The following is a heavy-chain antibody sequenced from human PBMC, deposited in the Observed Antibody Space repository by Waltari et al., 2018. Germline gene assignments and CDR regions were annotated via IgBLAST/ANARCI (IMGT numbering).Heavy chain of an antibody. CDR1: GYTFTGYY. V-gene: IGHV1-2*02. J-gene: IGHJ4*02. Sequence: QVQLVQSGAEVKKPGASVKVSCKASGYTFTGYYMHWVRQAPGKGLEWVGWINPKRGGTNYEQKFQGRVTMTRDTSISTAYMELSRLRSDDTAVYYCARDPGGFGESLIDYWGQGTLVTVSS. D-gene: IGHD3-10*01. CDR3: ARDPGGFGESLIDY. CDR2: INPKRGGT.